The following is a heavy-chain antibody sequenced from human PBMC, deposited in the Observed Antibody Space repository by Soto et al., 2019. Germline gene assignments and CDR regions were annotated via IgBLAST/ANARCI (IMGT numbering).Heavy chain of an antibody. CDR1: GGSISSGGYS. J-gene: IGHJ5*02. CDR2: IYHSGST. Sequence: PSETLSLTCAVSGGSISSGGYSWSWIRQPPGKGLEWIGYIYHSGSTYYNPSLKSRVTISVDGSKNQFSLKLSSVTAADTAVYYCARVLTVRGFWFDPWGQGTLVTVSS. V-gene: IGHV4-30-2*01. CDR3: ARVLTVRGFWFDP. D-gene: IGHD3-10*01.